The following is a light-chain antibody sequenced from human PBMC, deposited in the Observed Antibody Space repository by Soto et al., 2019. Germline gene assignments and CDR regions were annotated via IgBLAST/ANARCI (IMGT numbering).Light chain of an antibody. J-gene: IGKJ4*01. CDR1: QSVSSSY. CDR3: QQYGSSPLT. V-gene: IGKV3-20*01. CDR2: GAS. Sequence: EIVLTQSPGTLSLSPGERATLSCRASQSVSSSYLAWYQQKPGQAPRLLIYGASSRATGIPDRCSGSGSGTDFSLTISRLEPEDLAVYFCQQYGSSPLTFGGGTKVDIK.